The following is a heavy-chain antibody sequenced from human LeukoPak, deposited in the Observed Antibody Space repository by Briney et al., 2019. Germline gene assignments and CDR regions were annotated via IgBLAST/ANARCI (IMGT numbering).Heavy chain of an antibody. J-gene: IGHJ4*02. D-gene: IGHD3-22*01. CDR1: EFTFSVYA. CDR3: AKDRPNYYGSNGHYYRRDGDY. V-gene: IGHV3-23*01. Sequence: GGSLRLSCAASEFTFSVYAMSWVRQAPGKGLEWVSSITSAGENTFYTGSVKGRFTISRDNSRNTLYLQMNSLRAEDTAIYYCAKDRPNYYGSNGHYYRRDGDYWGQGTLVTVSS. CDR2: ITSAGENT.